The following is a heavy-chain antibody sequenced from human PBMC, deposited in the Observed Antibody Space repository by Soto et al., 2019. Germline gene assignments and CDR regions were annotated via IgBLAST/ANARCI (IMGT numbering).Heavy chain of an antibody. Sequence: SGGSLRLSCAASGFTVSSNYMSWVRQAPGKGLEWVTIIHSGGSTYYADSVKGRFTISRDNAKNSLYLQMNSLRAEDTAVYYCAREQQYYDFWSGYPPEGHWFDPWGQGTLVTVSS. J-gene: IGHJ5*02. V-gene: IGHV3-66*01. CDR1: GFTVSSNY. CDR3: AREQQYYDFWSGYPPEGHWFDP. CDR2: IHSGGST. D-gene: IGHD3-3*01.